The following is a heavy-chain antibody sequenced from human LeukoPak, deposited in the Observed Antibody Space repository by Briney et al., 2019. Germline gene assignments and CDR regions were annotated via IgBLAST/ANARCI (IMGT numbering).Heavy chain of an antibody. V-gene: IGHV3-23*01. CDR3: AKDRSTTVYYFDY. CDR1: GFTFSNYA. Sequence: GGSLRLSCAASGFTFSNYAMSWVRQAPGKGLEWVSAIRCNGDSTYYADSAKGRFTISRDNSKNTLYLQLNSLRAEDTAVYYCAKDRSTTVYYFDYWGQGTLVTVSS. J-gene: IGHJ4*02. D-gene: IGHD1-26*01. CDR2: IRCNGDST.